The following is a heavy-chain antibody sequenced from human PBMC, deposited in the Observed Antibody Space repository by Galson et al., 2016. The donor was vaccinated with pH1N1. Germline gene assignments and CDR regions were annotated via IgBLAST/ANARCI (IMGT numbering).Heavy chain of an antibody. CDR1: GFSLSPNRVG. CDR3: SHSISWPPPWNSCFDP. J-gene: IGHJ5*02. D-gene: IGHD6-13*01. CDR2: IYWDDDK. Sequence: PALVKPPQTLTLTCSFSGFSLSPNRVGVGWIRQPPGKALEWLALIYWDDDKRYSPSLKSRLTITKDTSKNQVVLTMTNMDPVDTATYYCSHSISWPPPWNSCFDPWGQGTRVTVSS. V-gene: IGHV2-5*02.